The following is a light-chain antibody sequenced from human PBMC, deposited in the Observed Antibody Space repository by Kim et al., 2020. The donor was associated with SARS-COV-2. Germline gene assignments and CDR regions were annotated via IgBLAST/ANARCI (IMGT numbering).Light chain of an antibody. Sequence: ENVLTQSPGTLSLSPGERATLSCMASQSVSSSYLAWYQQKPGLAPRLLIYDISNRATGIPDRFSGSGSGTDFTLTISRLEPEDFAVYYCQQYGSSPWTFGQGTKVDIK. CDR3: QQYGSSPWT. J-gene: IGKJ1*01. CDR2: DIS. CDR1: QSVSSSY. V-gene: IGKV3D-20*01.